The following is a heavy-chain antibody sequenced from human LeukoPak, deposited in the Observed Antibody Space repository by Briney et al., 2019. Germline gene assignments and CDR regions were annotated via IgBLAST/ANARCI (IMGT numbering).Heavy chain of an antibody. CDR2: IKQDGSEK. Sequence: GGSLRLSCAASGFTFSSYWMSWVRQAPGKGLEWVANIKQDGSEKYYVDSVKGRFTISRDNAKNSLDLQMNSLRAEDTAVYYCAKGKAAAAPFDYWGQGTLVTVSS. CDR3: AKGKAAAAPFDY. J-gene: IGHJ4*02. CDR1: GFTFSSYW. D-gene: IGHD6-13*01. V-gene: IGHV3-7*03.